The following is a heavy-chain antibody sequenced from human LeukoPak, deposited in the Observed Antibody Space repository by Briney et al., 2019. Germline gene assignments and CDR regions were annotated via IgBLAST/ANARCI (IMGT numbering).Heavy chain of an antibody. Sequence: GGSLRLSCAASGFTFSAFAMTWVRQAPGKGLEWVSTIRSTGASTYYADSVKGRFTISRDNSKNTLYLQMNILTAKDTAVYYCAKGALYGSGSYYSAFDIWGQGTMVTVSS. V-gene: IGHV3-23*01. CDR2: IRSTGAST. CDR1: GFTFSAFA. D-gene: IGHD3-10*01. CDR3: AKGALYGSGSYYSAFDI. J-gene: IGHJ3*02.